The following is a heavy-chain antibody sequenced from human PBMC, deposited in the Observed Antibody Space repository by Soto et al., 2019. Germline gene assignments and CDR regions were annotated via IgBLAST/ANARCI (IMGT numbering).Heavy chain of an antibody. CDR3: AKDMHSSSWHYYYYGMDV. CDR2: ISWNSGSI. J-gene: IGHJ6*02. D-gene: IGHD6-13*01. V-gene: IGHV3-9*01. Sequence: ESGGGLVQPGRSLRLSCAASGFTFDDYVMHWVRQAPGKGLEWVSGISWNSGSIGYADSVKGRFTISRDNAKNSLYLQMNSLRDEDTALYYCAKDMHSSSWHYYYYGMDVWGQGTTVTVSS. CDR1: GFTFDDYV.